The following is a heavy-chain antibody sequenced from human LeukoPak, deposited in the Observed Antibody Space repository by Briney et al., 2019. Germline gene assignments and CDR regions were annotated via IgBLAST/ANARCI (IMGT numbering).Heavy chain of an antibody. CDR2: ISGRGGST. D-gene: IGHD3-22*01. CDR3: AKDLYYYDSSGYFDY. J-gene: IGHJ4*02. V-gene: IGHV3-23*01. CDR1: GFTFSSYA. Sequence: PGGSLRLSCAASGFTFSSYAMSWVRQAPGKGLEWVSSISGRGGSTYYADSVKGRFTISRDNSKNTLYLQMNSLRAEDTAVYYCAKDLYYYDSSGYFDYWGQGTLVTVFS.